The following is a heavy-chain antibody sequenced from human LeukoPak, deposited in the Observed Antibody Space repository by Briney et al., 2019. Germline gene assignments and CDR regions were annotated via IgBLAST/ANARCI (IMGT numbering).Heavy chain of an antibody. CDR3: ARDFYTNYYHSSGDDFDY. Sequence: PGGSLRLSCAASGFTFSSFWMHWARQAPGKGPVWVSRISPEGARISYADSVRGRFTISRDNARNTVYLQMNGLRFEDTAVYYCARDFYTNYYHSSGDDFDYWGQGTLVTVSS. J-gene: IGHJ4*02. D-gene: IGHD3-22*01. CDR2: ISPEGARI. V-gene: IGHV3-74*03. CDR1: GFTFSSFW.